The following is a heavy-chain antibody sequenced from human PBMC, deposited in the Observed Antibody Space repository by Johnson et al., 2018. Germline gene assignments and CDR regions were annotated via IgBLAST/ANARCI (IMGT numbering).Heavy chain of an antibody. CDR3: ARDPWQNGRMDV. D-gene: IGHD2-8*01. J-gene: IGHJ6*02. V-gene: IGHV3-33*01. Sequence: QVQLVESGGGVVQPGRSLRLSCAASGFTFSSYGMHWVRQAPGKGLEWVAVIWYVGSKEYYGDSVKGRFTISRDNSKNTLYLQMNSLRVEDTAVDYCARDPWQNGRMDVWGQGTTVTVSS. CDR2: IWYVGSKE. CDR1: GFTFSSYG.